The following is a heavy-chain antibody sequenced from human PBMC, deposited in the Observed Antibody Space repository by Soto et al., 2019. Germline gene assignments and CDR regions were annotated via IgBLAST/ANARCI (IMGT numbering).Heavy chain of an antibody. CDR2: IYHGGTT. J-gene: IGHJ4*02. Sequence: QVQLQESGPGLVMPSGTLSLTCAVSGASITSSEWWNWVRQPPGRGLEWIGEIYHGGTTIYNPSLKSRVTISVDESKNHFTLKMTSVTVADTAVYYCARGTDDYWSGYYVDQWGQGTLVTVSS. V-gene: IGHV4-4*02. CDR1: GASITSSEW. D-gene: IGHD3-3*01. CDR3: ARGTDDYWSGYYVDQ.